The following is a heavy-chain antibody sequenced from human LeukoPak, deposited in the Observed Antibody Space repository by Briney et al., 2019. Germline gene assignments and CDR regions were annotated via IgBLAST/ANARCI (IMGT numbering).Heavy chain of an antibody. Sequence: SETLSLTCTVSGGSISSYYWSWIRQPPGKGLEWIGYIYYSWSTNYNPSLKSRVTISVDTSKNQFSLKLSSVTAADTAVYYCARSLRGNGMDVWGQGTAVTVSS. CDR2: IYYSWST. V-gene: IGHV4-59*01. J-gene: IGHJ6*02. CDR3: ARSLRGNGMDV. CDR1: GGSISSYY. D-gene: IGHD4-17*01.